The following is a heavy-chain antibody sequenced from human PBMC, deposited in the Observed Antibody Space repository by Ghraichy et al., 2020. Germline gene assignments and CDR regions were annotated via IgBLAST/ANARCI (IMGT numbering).Heavy chain of an antibody. Sequence: GESLKISCAASGFIFNSYAMSWVRQAPGKGLEWVPAISGGGGDTYYPDSVKGRFTISRDNSKNTLFLQMNSLRVEDTALYYCAKGIAAGTSTVSYFYDGMDVWGQGTTVTVSS. J-gene: IGHJ6*02. CDR3: AKGIAAGTSTVSYFYDGMDV. CDR1: GFIFNSYA. V-gene: IGHV3-23*01. CDR2: ISGGGGDT. D-gene: IGHD6-13*01.